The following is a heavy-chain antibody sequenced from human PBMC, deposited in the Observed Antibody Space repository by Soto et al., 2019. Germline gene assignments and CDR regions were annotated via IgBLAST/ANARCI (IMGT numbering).Heavy chain of an antibody. D-gene: IGHD4-17*01. Sequence: PGGSLRLSCAASGFTFSSYAMSRVRQAPGKGLEWVSAISGSGGSTYYADSVKGRFTISRDNSKNTLYLQMNSLRAEDTAVYYCAKDRGVRTGSGDYARGPDWGQGTLVTVSS. J-gene: IGHJ4*02. CDR2: ISGSGGST. CDR3: AKDRGVRTGSGDYARGPD. CDR1: GFTFSSYA. V-gene: IGHV3-23*01.